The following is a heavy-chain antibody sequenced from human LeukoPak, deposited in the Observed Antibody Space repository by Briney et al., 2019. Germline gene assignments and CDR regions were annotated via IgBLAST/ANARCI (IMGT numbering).Heavy chain of an antibody. V-gene: IGHV4-30-4*01. CDR1: GGSIRSGNYY. D-gene: IGHD4-17*01. CDR3: ARYGDYGFDH. CDR2: IYDSGST. J-gene: IGHJ4*02. Sequence: SQTLSLTCTVSGGSIRSGNYYWSWIRQPPGKGLEWIGYIYDSGSTYYNRSLQSRVTISVDTSKNQFSLKLSSVTAADTAVYYCARYGDYGFDHWGQGILVTVSS.